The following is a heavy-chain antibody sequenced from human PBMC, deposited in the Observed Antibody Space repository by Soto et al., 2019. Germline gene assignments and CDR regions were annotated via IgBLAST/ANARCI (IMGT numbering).Heavy chain of an antibody. J-gene: IGHJ6*02. CDR2: IESKIDGGAA. Sequence: VQLVESGGDLVKPGGSLRLSCAASGFSFSNAWMNWVRQAPGKGLEWVGRIESKIDGGAADYAAPVKGRFTISRDDSKNTLYLQMNSLKSEDTAVYYCTDGMDVWGQGTTVTVSS. CDR1: GFSFSNAW. V-gene: IGHV3-15*07. CDR3: TDGMDV.